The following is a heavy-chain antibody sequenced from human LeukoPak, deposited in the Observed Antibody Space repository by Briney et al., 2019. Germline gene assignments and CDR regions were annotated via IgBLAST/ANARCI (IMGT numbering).Heavy chain of an antibody. CDR2: VYHSGGA. J-gene: IGHJ4*01. V-gene: IGHV4/OR15-8*01. CDR3: AYNRNFALDN. Sequence: KPSETLSLTCAVSGASIASQSWWSWVCQPPGKGLEWIGEVYHSGGANYKPSLKSRVTISEDTSRNHFSLKLTSVTAADTAVYFCAYNRNFALDNWGQGTLVTVSS. D-gene: IGHD1-14*01. CDR1: GASIASQSW.